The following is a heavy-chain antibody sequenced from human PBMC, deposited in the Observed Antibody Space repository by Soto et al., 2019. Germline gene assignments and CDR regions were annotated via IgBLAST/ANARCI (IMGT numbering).Heavy chain of an antibody. J-gene: IGHJ5*02. Sequence: KPSETLSLTCTVSGGSISSGGYYWSWIRQHPGKGLEWIGYIYYSGSTYYNPSLKSRVTISVDTSKNQFSLKLSSVTAADTAVYYCARGRIMITFGGVIVPGGWFDPWGQGTLVTVSS. D-gene: IGHD3-16*02. V-gene: IGHV4-31*03. CDR1: GGSISSGGYY. CDR2: IYYSGST. CDR3: ARGRIMITFGGVIVPGGWFDP.